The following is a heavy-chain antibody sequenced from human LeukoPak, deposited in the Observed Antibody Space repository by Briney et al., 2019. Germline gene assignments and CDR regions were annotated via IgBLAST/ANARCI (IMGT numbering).Heavy chain of an antibody. CDR2: IIPIFGTA. Sequence: SVKVSCTASGYTFTSYGISWVRQAPGQGLEWMGGIIPIFGTANYAQKFQGRVTITADKSTSTAYMELSSLRSEDTAVYYCARVAAAGYYYYYMDVWGKGTTVTVSS. J-gene: IGHJ6*03. CDR1: GYTFTSYG. V-gene: IGHV1-69*06. D-gene: IGHD6-13*01. CDR3: ARVAAAGYYYYYMDV.